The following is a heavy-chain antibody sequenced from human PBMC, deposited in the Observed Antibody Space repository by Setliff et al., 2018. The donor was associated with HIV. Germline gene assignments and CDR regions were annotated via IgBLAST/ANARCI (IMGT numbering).Heavy chain of an antibody. CDR1: GFIFTDYQ. J-gene: IGHJ4*02. CDR3: AREPTGDFWSGYSSRGLDY. CDR2: FNPNSRVT. D-gene: IGHD3-3*01. Sequence: ASVKVSCKASGFIFTDYQIHWVRQAPGQGLEWVGRFNPNSRVTNSPQKFQGRVTMTRDTSINTAYMELSRLTSDDTAFYYCAREPTGDFWSGYSSRGLDYWGQGTLVTVSS. V-gene: IGHV1-2*06.